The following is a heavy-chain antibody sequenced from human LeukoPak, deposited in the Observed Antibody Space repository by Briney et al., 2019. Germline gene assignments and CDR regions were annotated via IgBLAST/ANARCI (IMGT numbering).Heavy chain of an antibody. CDR3: ASSGIVVVTAFDY. Sequence: SVKVSCKASGGTFSSYAISWVRQAPGQRLEWMGRIIPILGIANYAQKFQGRVTITADKSTSTAYMELSSLRSEDTAVYYCASSGIVVVTAFDYWGQGTLVTVSS. J-gene: IGHJ4*02. V-gene: IGHV1-69*04. D-gene: IGHD2-21*02. CDR1: GGTFSSYA. CDR2: IIPILGIA.